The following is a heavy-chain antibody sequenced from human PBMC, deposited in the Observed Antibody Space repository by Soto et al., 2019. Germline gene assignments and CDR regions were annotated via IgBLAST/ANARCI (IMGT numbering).Heavy chain of an antibody. CDR2: IKQDGSEK. V-gene: IGHV3-7*01. D-gene: IGHD2-15*01. CDR1: GFTFSSYS. J-gene: IGHJ4*02. CDR3: TRVSGNCDAGSCFPADY. Sequence: PGGSLRLSCAASGFTFSSYSMRWVRQAPGKGLEWVANIKQDGSEKYYVDSVKGRFTISRDNAKNSLYLQMNSLRAEDTAVYYCTRVSGNCDAGSCFPADYWGQGTLVTVSS.